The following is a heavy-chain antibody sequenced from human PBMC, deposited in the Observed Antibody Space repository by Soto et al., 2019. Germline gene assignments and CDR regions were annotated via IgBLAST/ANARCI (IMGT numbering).Heavy chain of an antibody. CDR1: GFTFGAYW. CDR2: IKEDGSEE. D-gene: IGHD2-15*01. J-gene: IGHJ5*02. V-gene: IGHV3-7*01. Sequence: VQLVESGGGLVQPGGSLRLSCAASGFTFGAYWMTWVRQAPGKGLEWVANIKEDGSEENYVDSVKGRSTISRDNAKHSLYLQMNSLSAEDSAVFYCAREEGYCSGGSCYFWFDPWGQGTLVTVSS. CDR3: AREEGYCSGGSCYFWFDP.